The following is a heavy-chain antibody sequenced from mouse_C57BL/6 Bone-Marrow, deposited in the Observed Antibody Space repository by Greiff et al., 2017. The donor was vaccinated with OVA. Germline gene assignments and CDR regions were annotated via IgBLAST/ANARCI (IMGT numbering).Heavy chain of an antibody. V-gene: IGHV1-26*01. Sequence: VQLQQSGPELVKPGASVKISCKASGYTFTDYYMNWVKQSHGKSLEWIGDINPNNGGTSYNQKFKGNATLTVDKSSSTAYMELRSLTSEDSAVYYCARFYYGSSFYAMDYWGQGTSVTVSS. CDR1: GYTFTDYY. CDR2: INPNNGGT. CDR3: ARFYYGSSFYAMDY. J-gene: IGHJ4*01. D-gene: IGHD1-1*01.